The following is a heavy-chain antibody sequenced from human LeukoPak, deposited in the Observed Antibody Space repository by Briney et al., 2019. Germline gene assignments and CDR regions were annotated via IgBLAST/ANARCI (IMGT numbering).Heavy chain of an antibody. Sequence: PSETLSLTCTVSGVSISSYHWTWIRQPPGEGLEWIGHIYNSGSTNYNPSLRSRVTISLDTSKNQVSLKLSSVTAADTAMYYCARKDGDGWGQGTLVTVSS. J-gene: IGHJ4*02. CDR3: ARKDGDG. CDR2: IYNSGST. CDR1: GVSISSYH. D-gene: IGHD5-24*01. V-gene: IGHV4-59*01.